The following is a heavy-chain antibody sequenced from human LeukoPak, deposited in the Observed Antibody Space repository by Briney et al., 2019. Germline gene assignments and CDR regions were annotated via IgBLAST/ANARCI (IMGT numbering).Heavy chain of an antibody. Sequence: SQTLSLTCALSGDSLSNNSAAWNWLRQSPSRGIVWLGRTYYRSKWYNDYAVSVKSRISVNADTSKSQFSLQLNSVTPEDAALYYCARSTWTVGVPYDYWGQGTLVTVSS. CDR3: ARSTWTVGVPYDY. CDR2: TYYRSKWYN. V-gene: IGHV6-1*01. D-gene: IGHD3-10*01. J-gene: IGHJ4*02. CDR1: GDSLSNNSAA.